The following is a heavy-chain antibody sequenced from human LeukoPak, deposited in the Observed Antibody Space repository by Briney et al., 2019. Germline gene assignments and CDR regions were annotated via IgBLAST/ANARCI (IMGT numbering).Heavy chain of an antibody. D-gene: IGHD2-15*01. CDR1: GFTFSSYA. Sequence: QAGGSLRLSCAASGFTFSSYAMSWVRQAPGKGLEWVSAISGSGGSTYYADSVKGRFTVSRDNSKNTLYLQMNSLRAEDTAVYYCAKVGSSHSPLYYFDYWGQGTLVTVSS. CDR2: ISGSGGST. J-gene: IGHJ4*02. V-gene: IGHV3-23*01. CDR3: AKVGSSHSPLYYFDY.